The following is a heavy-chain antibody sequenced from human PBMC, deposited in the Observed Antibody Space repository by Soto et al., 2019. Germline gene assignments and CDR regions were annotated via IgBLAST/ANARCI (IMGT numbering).Heavy chain of an antibody. CDR1: GFPVSDNY. Sequence: GGSLRLSCTASGFPVSDNYMSWVRQAPGKGLEWVSFIYSGGSTYYADSVKGRFTVSRHTSENTVYLQMNSLRAEDTAVYYCARDVREYSDNDYAFDIWGQGTMVTVSS. D-gene: IGHD5-12*01. J-gene: IGHJ3*02. CDR2: IYSGGST. V-gene: IGHV3-53*04. CDR3: ARDVREYSDNDYAFDI.